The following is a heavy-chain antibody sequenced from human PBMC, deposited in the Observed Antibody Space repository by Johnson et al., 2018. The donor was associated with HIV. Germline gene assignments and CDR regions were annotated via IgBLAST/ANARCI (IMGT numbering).Heavy chain of an antibody. CDR2: ISGSGGTT. J-gene: IGHJ3*02. CDR3: ARESLTTSDAFDM. D-gene: IGHD1-1*01. V-gene: IGHV3-23*04. Sequence: VQLVESGGGLVQPGGSLRLSCAASGLTFRSSAMRWVRQAPGKGLEWVSSISGSGGTTYYAGSVKGRFTISRDNTKNSVYLQMNSPTAEDTAVYYCARESLTTSDAFDMWGQGTMVTVSS. CDR1: GLTFRSSA.